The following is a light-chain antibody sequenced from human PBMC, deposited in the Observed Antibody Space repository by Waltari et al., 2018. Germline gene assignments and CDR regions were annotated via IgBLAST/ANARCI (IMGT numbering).Light chain of an antibody. CDR1: QSLNDN. CDR2: GAS. Sequence: EIVVTQSPATLSVYPGERATLSCRASQSLNDNLAWYQQKPGQAPRPLSYGASMRGPGVPVRFSGSGSGTEFTLTIDSLQSEDFAVYYCQQYNNWPPYTFGQGTQLDIK. V-gene: IGKV3-15*01. CDR3: QQYNNWPPYT. J-gene: IGKJ2*01.